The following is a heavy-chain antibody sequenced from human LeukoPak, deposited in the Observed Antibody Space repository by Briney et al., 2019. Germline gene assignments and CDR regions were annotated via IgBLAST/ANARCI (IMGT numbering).Heavy chain of an antibody. CDR1: GYTFTSYA. CDR3: ARTFRVNPGTDFDY. Sequence: ASVKVSCKASGYTFTSYAIHWVRQAPGQRLEWMGWISAGNGNTKYSQNFQGRVTFISNTSATTAFMELSSLRSEDTAVYYCARTFRVNPGTDFDYWGQGTLVTVSS. J-gene: IGHJ4*02. CDR2: ISAGNGNT. V-gene: IGHV1-3*01. D-gene: IGHD3-3*01.